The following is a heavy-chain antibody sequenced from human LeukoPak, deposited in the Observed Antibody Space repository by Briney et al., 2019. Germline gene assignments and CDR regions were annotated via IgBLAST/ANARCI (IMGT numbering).Heavy chain of an antibody. Sequence: KVSCKASGYTFTSNYIHWVRQAPGQGLEWMGMIYPRDGSTSYAQKFQGRVTVTRDTSTSTVHMELSGLRSEDTAVYYCARDQEGFDYWGQGTLVTVSS. CDR1: GYTFTSNY. V-gene: IGHV1-46*01. CDR2: IYPRDGST. CDR3: ARDQEGFDY. J-gene: IGHJ4*02.